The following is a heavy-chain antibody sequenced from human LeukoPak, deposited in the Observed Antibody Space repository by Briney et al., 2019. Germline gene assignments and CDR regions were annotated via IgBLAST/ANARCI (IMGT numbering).Heavy chain of an antibody. D-gene: IGHD6-6*01. Sequence: GASVKVSCKASGYTFSGYYMHWVRQAPGQGLEWMGWINPNTGGTNYAQKFQGRVTMTRDTSISTAYMELSRLRSDDTAVYYCARVLRQLVQRYKWSDPWGQGTLVTVSS. CDR1: GYTFSGYY. CDR2: INPNTGGT. J-gene: IGHJ5*02. CDR3: ARVLRQLVQRYKWSDP. V-gene: IGHV1-2*02.